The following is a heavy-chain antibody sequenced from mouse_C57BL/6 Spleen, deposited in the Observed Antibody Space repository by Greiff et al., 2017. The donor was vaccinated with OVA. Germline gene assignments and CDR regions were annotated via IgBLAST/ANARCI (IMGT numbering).Heavy chain of an antibody. CDR1: GYTFTSYW. CDR2: INPSNGGT. J-gene: IGHJ3*01. D-gene: IGHD2-3*01. CDR3: AGGVDGYLAWFAY. V-gene: IGHV1-53*01. Sequence: QVQLQQPGAELVKPGASVKLSCKASGYTFTSYWMTWVKQSPGQGLEWIGNINPSNGGTNYNEKFKSKATLTVDKSSNTAYMQLSSLTSEDSAVYYCAGGVDGYLAWFAYWGKGTLVTVSA.